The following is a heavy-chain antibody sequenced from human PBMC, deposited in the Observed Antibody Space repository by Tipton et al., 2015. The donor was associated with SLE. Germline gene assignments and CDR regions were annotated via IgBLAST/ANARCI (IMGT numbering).Heavy chain of an antibody. Sequence: TLSLTCSVSGGSISSGGYYWSWIRQHPGKGLEWIGYIYYSGSTNYNPPLKSRVTISVDTSKNQFSLTLNSVTAADTATYSCARETGTYYSTWFDSWGQGTLVTVSS. D-gene: IGHD1-26*01. CDR3: ARETGTYYSTWFDS. V-gene: IGHV4-31*03. CDR1: GGSISSGGYY. CDR2: IYYSGST. J-gene: IGHJ5*01.